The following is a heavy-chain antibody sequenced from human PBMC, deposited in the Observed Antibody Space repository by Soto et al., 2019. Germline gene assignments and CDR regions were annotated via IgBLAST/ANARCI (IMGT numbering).Heavy chain of an antibody. CDR1: GYTFTGYY. Sequence: ASVKVSCKASGYTFTGYYMLRVRQAPGQGLERMVWINPNSSGTNYAQKFQGWVTMTRDTTISTAYMELSRLRSDDTDVYYCARDMVRGVIRDYYYYGMDVWGQGTTVTVSS. CDR2: INPNSSGT. J-gene: IGHJ6*02. CDR3: ARDMVRGVIRDYYYYGMDV. D-gene: IGHD3-10*01. V-gene: IGHV1-2*04.